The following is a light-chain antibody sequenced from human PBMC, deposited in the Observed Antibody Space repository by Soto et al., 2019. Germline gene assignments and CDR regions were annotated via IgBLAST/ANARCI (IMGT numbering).Light chain of an antibody. CDR3: CAYAGSYTVV. CDR2: DVS. J-gene: IGLJ2*01. Sequence: QSALTQPRSVSGSPGQSVTISCTGTSIDVGGYNYVSWYQHHPGKAPKLMIYDVSKRPSGVPDRFSGSKSGNTASLTISGLQAEDEADYYCCAYAGSYTVVFGGGTKLTV. CDR1: SIDVGGYNY. V-gene: IGLV2-11*01.